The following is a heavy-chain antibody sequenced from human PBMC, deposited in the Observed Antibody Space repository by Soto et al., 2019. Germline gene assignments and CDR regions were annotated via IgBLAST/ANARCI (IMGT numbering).Heavy chain of an antibody. J-gene: IGHJ6*02. CDR1: GYSFTSYW. Sequence: PGESLKISCKGSGYSFTSYWISWVRQMPGKGLEWMGRIDPSDSYTNYSPSFQGHVTISADKSISTAYLQWSSLKASDTAMYYCARLRYCSSTSCYNEDYYGMDVWGQGTTVTVSS. CDR2: IDPSDSYT. CDR3: ARLRYCSSTSCYNEDYYGMDV. V-gene: IGHV5-10-1*01. D-gene: IGHD2-2*02.